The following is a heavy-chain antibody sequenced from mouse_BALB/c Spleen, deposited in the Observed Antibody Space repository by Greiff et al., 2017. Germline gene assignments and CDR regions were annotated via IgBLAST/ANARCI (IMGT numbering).Heavy chain of an antibody. CDR2: IRLKSNNYAT. Sequence: EVKLMESGGGLVQPGGSMKLSCVASGFTFSNYWMNWVRQSPEKGLEWVAEIRLKSNNYATHYAESVKGRFTISRDDSKSSVYLQMNNLRAEDTGIYYCTRSKNYWGQGTTLTVSS. V-gene: IGHV6-6*02. CDR1: GFTFSNYW. J-gene: IGHJ2*01. CDR3: TRSKNY.